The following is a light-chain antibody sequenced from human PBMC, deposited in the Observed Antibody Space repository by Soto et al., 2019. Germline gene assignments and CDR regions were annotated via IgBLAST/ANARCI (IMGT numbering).Light chain of an antibody. V-gene: IGLV2-8*01. Sequence: QSALTQPPSASGSPGQSVTISCTGTSSDVGGYNYVSWYQQHPGKAPKLMIYEVTKRPSGVPDRFSGSKSGNTASLTVSGLQPEDEADYYCTSYAGSNNFCVFGTGTKVTGL. CDR1: SSDVGGYNY. CDR3: TSYAGSNNFCV. J-gene: IGLJ1*01. CDR2: EVT.